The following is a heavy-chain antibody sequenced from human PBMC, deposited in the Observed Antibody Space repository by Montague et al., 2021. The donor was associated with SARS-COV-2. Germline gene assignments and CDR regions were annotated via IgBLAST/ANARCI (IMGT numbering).Heavy chain of an antibody. CDR1: GGSFSGYY. CDR3: ARGPHSLRYRYNWFDP. CDR2: INHSGST. Sequence: SERGALTCAVYGGSFSGYYWSWIRQPPGKGLEWIGEINHSGSTNYNPSLKSRVTISVDTSKNQFSLKLSSVTAADTAVYYCARGPHSLRYRYNWFDPWGQGTLVTVSS. D-gene: IGHD3-16*02. V-gene: IGHV4-34*01. J-gene: IGHJ5*02.